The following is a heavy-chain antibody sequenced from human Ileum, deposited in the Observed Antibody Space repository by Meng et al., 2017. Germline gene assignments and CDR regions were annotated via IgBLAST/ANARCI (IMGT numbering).Heavy chain of an antibody. J-gene: IGHJ4*02. Sequence: GESLKISCAASGFPFSSYAIHWVRQAPGKGLEWVTVISDDGSTKHYADSVKGRFTISRDNSKNTVYLQLNGLRAEDTALYYCTTLARAATLDYWGQGTLVTVSS. CDR1: GFPFSSYA. D-gene: IGHD2/OR15-2a*01. CDR2: ISDDGSTK. CDR3: TTLARAATLDY. V-gene: IGHV3-30*04.